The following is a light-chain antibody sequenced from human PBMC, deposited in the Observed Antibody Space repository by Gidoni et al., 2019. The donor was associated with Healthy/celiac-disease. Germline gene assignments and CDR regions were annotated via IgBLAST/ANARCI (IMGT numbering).Light chain of an antibody. J-gene: IGLJ1*01. V-gene: IGLV2-11*01. Sequence: QSALTQPRSLSVSPGQSVTISCTGTSGDVGAYHFVSWYQQHPGNAPKLMIDDVTKPPSGVPDRFSGSKSGNTASLSISGLQAEDEADYYCCSYTGSSYVFGTGTQVTVL. CDR3: CSYTGSSYV. CDR1: SGDVGAYHF. CDR2: DVT.